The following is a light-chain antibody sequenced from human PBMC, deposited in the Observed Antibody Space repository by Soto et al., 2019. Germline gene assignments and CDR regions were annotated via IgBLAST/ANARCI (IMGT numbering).Light chain of an antibody. Sequence: IVMTQSPATLSVSPGERATLSCRASQSVSSNLAWYQQKPGQAPRLLIYGASTRATGIPARFSGSGSGTEFTLTISSLQSEDFAVYYCQQYNNWLIFTFGPGTKVDIK. V-gene: IGKV3-15*01. CDR2: GAS. CDR1: QSVSSN. CDR3: QQYNNWLIFT. J-gene: IGKJ3*01.